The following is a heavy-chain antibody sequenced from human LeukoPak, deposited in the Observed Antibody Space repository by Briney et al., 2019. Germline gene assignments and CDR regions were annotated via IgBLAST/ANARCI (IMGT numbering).Heavy chain of an antibody. CDR3: ARSGPPLDY. CDR1: GGSISSYY. V-gene: IGHV4-59*01. J-gene: IGHJ4*02. D-gene: IGHD3-10*01. Sequence: PSETLSLTCTVSGGSISSYYWSWIRQPPGKGLEWIGYIYYSGSTNYNPSLKSRVTISVDTSKNQFSLKLSSVTAADTAVYYCARSGPPLDYWGQGTLVTVSS. CDR2: IYYSGST.